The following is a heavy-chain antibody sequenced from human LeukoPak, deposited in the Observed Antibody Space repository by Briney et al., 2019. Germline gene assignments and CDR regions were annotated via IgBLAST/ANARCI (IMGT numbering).Heavy chain of an antibody. V-gene: IGHV3-74*01. CDR2: INSDGTSI. Sequence: GGSLRLSCAASGFTFSSYWMHWVRQAPGKGLVWVSRINSDGTSISNADSVKGRFTISRDNAKNTLYLQMNSLRAEDTAVYYCARNYVWGNYRYFDYWGQGTLVTVSS. J-gene: IGHJ4*02. CDR3: ARNYVWGNYRYFDY. D-gene: IGHD3-16*02. CDR1: GFTFSSYW.